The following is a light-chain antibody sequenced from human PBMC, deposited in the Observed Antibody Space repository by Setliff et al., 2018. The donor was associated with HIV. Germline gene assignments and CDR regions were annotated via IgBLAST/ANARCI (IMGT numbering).Light chain of an antibody. Sequence: QTALAQPASVSGSPGQSITISCTGTSSDVVDYNYVSWYQQYPGKAPKLMIYAVSNRPSGVSNRFSGSKSGNTASLTISGLQAEDEADYYCSSYTSSSTLFGGGTKVTVL. CDR3: SSYTSSSTL. CDR1: SSDVVDYNY. V-gene: IGLV2-14*03. J-gene: IGLJ2*01. CDR2: AVS.